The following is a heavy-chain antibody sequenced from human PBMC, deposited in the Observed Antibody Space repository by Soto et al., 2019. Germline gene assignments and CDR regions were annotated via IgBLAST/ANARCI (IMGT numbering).Heavy chain of an antibody. J-gene: IGHJ3*02. V-gene: IGHV1-3*01. CDR2: INAGNGNT. CDR1: GYTFTSYA. CDR3: ARQRCTNGVCYYDAFDI. Sequence: ASVKVSCKASGYTFTSYAMHWVRQAPGQRFEWMGWINAGNGNTKYSQKFQGRVTITRDTSASTAYMELSSLRSEDTAVYYCARQRCTNGVCYYDAFDIWGQGTMVTVSS. D-gene: IGHD2-8*01.